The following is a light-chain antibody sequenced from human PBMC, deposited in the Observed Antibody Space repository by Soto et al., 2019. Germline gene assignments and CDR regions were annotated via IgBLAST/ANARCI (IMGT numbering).Light chain of an antibody. CDR3: QQYSNSPFT. CDR2: GAT. CDR1: QSVSSRY. J-gene: IGKJ3*01. V-gene: IGKV3-20*01. Sequence: EIVLTQSPGTLSMSPGERATLSCRASQSVSSRYVAWHQQKPGQAPRLLLSGATNRATGIPDRFSGSGSGTDFTLTISRLEPEDFAVYYCQQYSNSPFTFGPGTQVEIK.